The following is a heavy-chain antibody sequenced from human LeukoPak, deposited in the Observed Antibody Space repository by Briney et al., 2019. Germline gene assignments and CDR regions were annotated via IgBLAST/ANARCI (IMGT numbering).Heavy chain of an antibody. CDR3: ARGDASSGWFLPYFDY. D-gene: IGHD6-19*01. Sequence: GGSLRLSCAASGFTFSSYEMNWVRQAPGKGLEWVSYISSSGSTIYYADSVKGRFTISRDNAKNSLYLQMNSLRAEDTAVYYCARGDASSGWFLPYFDYWGQGTLVTVSS. CDR1: GFTFSSYE. J-gene: IGHJ4*02. V-gene: IGHV3-48*03. CDR2: ISSSGSTI.